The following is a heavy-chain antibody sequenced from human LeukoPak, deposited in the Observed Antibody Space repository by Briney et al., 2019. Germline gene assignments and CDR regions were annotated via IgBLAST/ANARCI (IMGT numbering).Heavy chain of an antibody. D-gene: IGHD1-1*01. J-gene: IGHJ4*02. V-gene: IGHV3-7*01. CDR2: IKEDRTAD. Sequence: GGSLRLSCAASGFSVRDFWMAWVRQAPGKGLEWEAHIKEDRTADYYVDSVKGRFSISKDDGKNSLHLQMNSLRVEDTAVYYCVRGGWELDYWGQGTLVTVSS. CDR3: VRGGWELDY. CDR1: GFSVRDFW.